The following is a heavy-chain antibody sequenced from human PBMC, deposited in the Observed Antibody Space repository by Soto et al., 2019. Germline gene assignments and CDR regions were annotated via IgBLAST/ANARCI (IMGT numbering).Heavy chain of an antibody. CDR1: GFSFNSFF. D-gene: IGHD3-3*01. Sequence: PGGSLRLSCEASGFSFNSFFMHWVRQAPGKGLEWVAVISYDGSNKYYADSVKGRFTISRDNSKNTLYLQMNSLRAEDTAVYYCARGDSGLDYDFFYYYYYGMDVWGQGTTVTVSS. J-gene: IGHJ6*02. CDR2: ISYDGSNK. V-gene: IGHV3-30-3*01. CDR3: ARGDSGLDYDFFYYYYYGMDV.